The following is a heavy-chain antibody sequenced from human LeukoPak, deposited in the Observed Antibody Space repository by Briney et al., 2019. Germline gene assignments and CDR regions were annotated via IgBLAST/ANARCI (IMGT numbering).Heavy chain of an antibody. V-gene: IGHV3-30-3*01. CDR3: ARDPSAGQFDY. Sequence: GGSLRLSCAASGFTFSSYAMHWVRQAPGKGLEWVAVISYDGSNKYYADSVKGRFTISRDNSKNTLYLQMNSLRAEDTAVYYCARDPSAGQFDYWAREPWSPSPQ. J-gene: IGHJ4*02. CDR2: ISYDGSNK. CDR1: GFTFSSYA.